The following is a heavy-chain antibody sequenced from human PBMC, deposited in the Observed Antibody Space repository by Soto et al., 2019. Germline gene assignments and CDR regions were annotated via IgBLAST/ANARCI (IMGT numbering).Heavy chain of an antibody. CDR3: AKDGALLWFGEFPNYYYYGMDV. CDR2: ISYDGSNK. CDR1: GFTFSSYG. D-gene: IGHD3-10*01. J-gene: IGHJ6*02. V-gene: IGHV3-30*18. Sequence: PEGSLRLSCAASGFTFSSYGMHWVRQAPGKGLEWVAVISYDGSNKYYADSVKGRFTISRDNSKNTLYLQMNSLRAEDTAVYYCAKDGALLWFGEFPNYYYYGMDVWGQGTTVTVS.